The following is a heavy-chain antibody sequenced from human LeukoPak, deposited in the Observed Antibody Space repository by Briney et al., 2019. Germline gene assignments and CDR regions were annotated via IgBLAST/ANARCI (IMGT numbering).Heavy chain of an antibody. CDR3: ARAITIFDYYYMDV. CDR2: MNPKSGNT. D-gene: IGHD3-3*01. CDR1: GDTFTTYD. Sequence: ASVKVSCNISGDTFTTYDINWVRQATGQGLEWMGWMNPKSGNTVYAQTFQGRLTLTRDISISTAYMELSSLRSEDTAVYFCARAITIFDYYYMDVWGKGTTVTVSS. J-gene: IGHJ6*03. V-gene: IGHV1-8*01.